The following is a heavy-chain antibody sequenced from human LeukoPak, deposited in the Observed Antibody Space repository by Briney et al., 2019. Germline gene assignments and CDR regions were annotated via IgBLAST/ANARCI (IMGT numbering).Heavy chain of an antibody. V-gene: IGHV3-23*01. CDR3: AKELWFGEFRDFDH. D-gene: IGHD3-10*01. Sequence: GGSLRLSCAASGFTFSSYGMSWVRQAPGKGLEWVSAISGSASSTYYADSVKGRFTISRDNSKNTLYLQMNSLRAEDTAVYYCAKELWFGEFRDFDHWGQGTLVTVSS. J-gene: IGHJ4*02. CDR2: ISGSASST. CDR1: GFTFSSYG.